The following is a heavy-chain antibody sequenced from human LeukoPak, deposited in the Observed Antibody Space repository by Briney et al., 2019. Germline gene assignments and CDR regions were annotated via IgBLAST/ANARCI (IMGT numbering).Heavy chain of an antibody. D-gene: IGHD6-13*01. CDR2: INWNGYST. CDR1: GFTFDDYG. CDR3: AKDLSPAADGTYFDF. Sequence: PGGSLRLSCAASGFTFDDYGMSWVRQAPGKGLEWVSGINWNGYSTAYADSVKGRFTISRDNSKNMLYLQMTSLRLEDTALYYCAKDLSPAADGTYFDFWGQGTLVTVSS. V-gene: IGHV3-20*04. J-gene: IGHJ4*02.